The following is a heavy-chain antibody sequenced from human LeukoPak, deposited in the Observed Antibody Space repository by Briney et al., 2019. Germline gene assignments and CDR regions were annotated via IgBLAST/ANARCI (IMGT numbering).Heavy chain of an antibody. V-gene: IGHV4-4*07. CDR1: GDSISTYF. CDR3: ARAYNNTWVFDY. J-gene: IGHJ4*02. CDR2: IYTSGST. Sequence: SETLSLTCTVSGDSISTYFWNWIRQPAGRGLEWIGRIYTSGSTNQNPSLKSRVTLSVDTSKNQFSLKLRSVTAADTAVYYCARAYNNTWVFDYWGQGTLVTVSS. D-gene: IGHD6-13*01.